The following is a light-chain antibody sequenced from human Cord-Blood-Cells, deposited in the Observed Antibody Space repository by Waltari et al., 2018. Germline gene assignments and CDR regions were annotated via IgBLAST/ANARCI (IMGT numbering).Light chain of an antibody. J-gene: IGKJ5*01. CDR1: QSISSY. V-gene: IGKV1-39*01. Sequence: DIEMTQSQSSLPASVGDRVTITCRASQSISSYLNWYQQKPGKAPNILISAASNLQSGVTSRFSGSGSGTDFTLTISSLQPEDFATYYCQQSYSTPITFGQGTRLEIK. CDR2: AAS. CDR3: QQSYSTPIT.